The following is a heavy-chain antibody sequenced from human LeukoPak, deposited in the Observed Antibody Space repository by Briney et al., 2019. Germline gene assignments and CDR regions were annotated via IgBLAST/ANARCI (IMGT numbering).Heavy chain of an antibody. J-gene: IGHJ4*02. CDR2: IHSDGSGT. Sequence: GGSRRLSCAASGFIFSSYWVHWVRQAPGKGLVWVSRIHSDGSGTTYADSVKGRFTISRDNAKNTLYLQMTGLRDEDAAVYYCARGRSSSSWSDYWGQGTLVTVSS. CDR1: GFIFSSYW. V-gene: IGHV3-74*01. CDR3: ARGRSSSSWSDY. D-gene: IGHD6-13*01.